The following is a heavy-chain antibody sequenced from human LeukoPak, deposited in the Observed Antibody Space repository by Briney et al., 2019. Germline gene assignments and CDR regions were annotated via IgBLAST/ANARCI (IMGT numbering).Heavy chain of an antibody. CDR3: AKEGDTAMVIDY. D-gene: IGHD5-18*01. V-gene: IGHV3-23*01. J-gene: IGHJ4*02. CDR1: GFTFSSYA. Sequence: GGSLRLSSAASGFTFSSYAMSWVRPAPGKGLEWVSAISGSGGSTYYADSVKGRFTISRDNAKNSLYLQMNSLRAEDTALYYCAKEGDTAMVIDYWGQGTLVTVSS. CDR2: ISGSGGST.